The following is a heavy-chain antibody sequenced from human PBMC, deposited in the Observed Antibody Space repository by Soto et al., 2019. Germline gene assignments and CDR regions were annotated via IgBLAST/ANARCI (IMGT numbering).Heavy chain of an antibody. CDR1: GFTFSSYG. D-gene: IGHD3-16*02. CDR3: AKDRYDYVWGSYRYFDY. CDR2: ISYDGSNK. J-gene: IGHJ4*02. Sequence: QVQLVESGGGVVQRGRSLRLSCAASGFTFSSYGMHWVRQAPGKGLEWVAVISYDGSNKYYADSVKGRFTISRDNSKNTLYLQMNSLRAEDTAVYYCAKDRYDYVWGSYRYFDYWGQGTLVTVSS. V-gene: IGHV3-30*18.